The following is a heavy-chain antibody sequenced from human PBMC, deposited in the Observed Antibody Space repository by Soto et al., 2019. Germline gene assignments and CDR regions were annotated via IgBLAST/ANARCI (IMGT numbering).Heavy chain of an antibody. CDR1: GFTFDDNA. CDR3: AREEYDILTGYYLVDY. D-gene: IGHD3-9*01. V-gene: IGHV3-9*01. J-gene: IGHJ4*02. Sequence: GGSLRLSCAVSGFTFDDNAMHWVRQAPEKGLEWVSGINWKSDIGYADSVTGRFTISRDNAENSHYLQMNSLRAEDTAVYYCAREEYDILTGYYLVDYWGQGTLVTVSS. CDR2: INWKSDI.